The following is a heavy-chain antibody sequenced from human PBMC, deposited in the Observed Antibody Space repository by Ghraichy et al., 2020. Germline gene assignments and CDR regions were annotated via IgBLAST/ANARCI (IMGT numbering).Heavy chain of an antibody. CDR2: IYYSGST. Sequence: SQTLSLTCTVSGGSVSSGSYYWSWIRQPPGKGLEWIGYIYYSGSTNYNPSLKSRVTISVDTSKNQFSLKLSSVTAADTAVYYCAREVGGDFWSGYSDYHDAFDIWVQETMVTVSS. D-gene: IGHD3-3*01. CDR1: GGSVSSGSYY. J-gene: IGHJ3*02. CDR3: AREVGGDFWSGYSDYHDAFDI. V-gene: IGHV4-61*01.